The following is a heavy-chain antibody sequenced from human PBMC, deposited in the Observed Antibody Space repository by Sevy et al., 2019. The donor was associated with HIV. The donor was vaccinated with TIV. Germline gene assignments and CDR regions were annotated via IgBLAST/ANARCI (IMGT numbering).Heavy chain of an antibody. CDR2: ISGSGGST. D-gene: IGHD3-22*01. CDR3: AKQAELKGSSGNYYVARWFDP. J-gene: IGHJ5*02. Sequence: GGSLRLSCAASGFTFSSYAMSWVRQAPGKGLEWVSAISGSGGSTYYADSVKGRFTISRDNSKNTLYLQMNSLRAEDTAVYYCAKQAELKGSSGNYYVARWFDPWGQGTLVTVSS. CDR1: GFTFSSYA. V-gene: IGHV3-23*01.